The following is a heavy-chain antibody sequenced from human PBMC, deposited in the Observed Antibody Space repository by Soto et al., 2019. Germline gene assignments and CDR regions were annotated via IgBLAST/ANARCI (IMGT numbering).Heavy chain of an antibody. CDR3: ARIPVDTSMIYWLDP. D-gene: IGHD5-18*01. V-gene: IGHV4-61*08. CDR2: IYYSGNT. Sequence: LYLTFPVSGCYVSSGEYYWSWIRQPPGKGLEWIGYIYYSGNTNYNPSLKSRVIISVDTSKDLFSLKLTSVTAADRAVYYCARIPVDTSMIYWLDPWGQGALVTVSS. CDR1: GCYVSSGEYY. J-gene: IGHJ5*02.